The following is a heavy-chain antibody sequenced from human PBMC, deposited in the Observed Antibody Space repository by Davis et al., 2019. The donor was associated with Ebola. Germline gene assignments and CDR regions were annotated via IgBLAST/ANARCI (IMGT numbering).Heavy chain of an antibody. Sequence: PGGSLRLSCAASGFTFNTAWMSWVRQAPGKGLEWVGRIKSKTDGGTTDYAAPVKGRFTISRDDSKNTLFLHMNSLKTEDTAVYYCTTEVMGATDYWGQGTLVTVSS. D-gene: IGHD1-26*01. V-gene: IGHV3-15*01. CDR1: GFTFNTAW. CDR3: TTEVMGATDY. CDR2: IKSKTDGGTT. J-gene: IGHJ4*02.